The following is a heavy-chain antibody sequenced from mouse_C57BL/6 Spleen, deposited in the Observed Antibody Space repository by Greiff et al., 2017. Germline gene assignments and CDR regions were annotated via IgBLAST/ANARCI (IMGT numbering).Heavy chain of an antibody. CDR2: IYPGNSDT. CDR1: GYTFTSYW. J-gene: IGHJ3*01. D-gene: IGHD2-4*01. Sequence: EVQLQESGTVLARPGASVTMSCKTSGYTFTSYWMHWVQQRPGQGLEWIGAIYPGNSDTSSNQKFKGKAKLTAVTSASTAYMELSSLTNEDSAVYYCTRGGYYDYDGCAYWGQGTLVTVSA. CDR3: TRGGYYDYDGCAY. V-gene: IGHV1-5*01.